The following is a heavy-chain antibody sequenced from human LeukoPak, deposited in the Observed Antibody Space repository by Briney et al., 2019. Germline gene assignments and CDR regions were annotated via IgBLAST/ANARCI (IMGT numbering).Heavy chain of an antibody. V-gene: IGHV3-23*01. J-gene: IGHJ4*02. CDR3: AKDGIKWELWDHGY. CDR1: GFTFSSYA. D-gene: IGHD1-26*01. Sequence: PGGSLRLSCAASGFTFSSYAMSWVRQAPGKGLEWVSAISGSGGSTYYADSVKGRFTIFRDNSKNTLYLQMNSLRAENTAVYYCAKDGIKWELWDHGYWGQGTLVTVSS. CDR2: ISGSGGST.